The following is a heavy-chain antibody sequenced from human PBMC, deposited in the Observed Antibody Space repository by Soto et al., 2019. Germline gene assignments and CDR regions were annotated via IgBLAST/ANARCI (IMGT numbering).Heavy chain of an antibody. CDR1: GGSISSGAYS. J-gene: IGHJ4*02. V-gene: IGHV4-30-2*01. Sequence: PSETLSLTCTVSGGSISSGAYSWSWIRQPPGKGLEWIGYIYHSGSTYYIPSLRSRVTISMDRTKNQFSLHLNSVTAGDTAVYFCARLRYSDNWHGLIDYWGQGTLVTVSS. CDR3: ARLRYSDNWHGLIDY. CDR2: IYHSGST. D-gene: IGHD4-4*01.